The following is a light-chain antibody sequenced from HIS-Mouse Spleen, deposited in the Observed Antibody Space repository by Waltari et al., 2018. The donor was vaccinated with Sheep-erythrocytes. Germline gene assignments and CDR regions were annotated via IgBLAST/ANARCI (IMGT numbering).Light chain of an antibody. CDR3: CSYAGSYNHV. CDR2: DGS. Sequence: QSALTQPRSVSGSPGQSVTISCTGTSSDVGGYNYVSWYQQHPGKAPKLMIYDGSKRPSGVPDRFSGSKSGNTASLTISGLQAEDEADYYCCSYAGSYNHVFATVTKVTVL. J-gene: IGLJ1*01. CDR1: SSDVGGYNY. V-gene: IGLV2-11*01.